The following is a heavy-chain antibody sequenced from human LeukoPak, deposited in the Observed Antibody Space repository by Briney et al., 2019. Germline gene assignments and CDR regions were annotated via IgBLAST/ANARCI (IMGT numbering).Heavy chain of an antibody. J-gene: IGHJ4*02. D-gene: IGHD3-9*01. CDR3: ARGGLRYFDWPHDFDY. CDR2: IYYSGST. CDR1: GGSISSYY. V-gene: IGHV4-59*01. Sequence: SETLSLTCTVSGGSISSYYWSWIRQPPGKGLVWIGYIYYSGSTNYNPSLKSRVTISVDTSKNQFSLKLSSVTAGDTAVYYCARGGLRYFDWPHDFDYWGQGTLVTVSS.